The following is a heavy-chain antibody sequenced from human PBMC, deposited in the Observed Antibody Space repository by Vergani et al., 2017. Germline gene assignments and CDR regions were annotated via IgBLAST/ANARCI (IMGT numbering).Heavy chain of an antibody. V-gene: IGHV4-34*01. CDR3: ARVNTDTNGHLYYYYYMDV. CDR1: GGSFTSYH. Sequence: QVQLQQWGGGLLKPSETLSLTCVVNGGSFTSYHWTWIRQSPGEGLEWVGDIDHTGRPDYNPSLKSRLTMSVDKSRNQFSLTHNSVTATDTAIYFCARVNTDTNGHLYYYYYMDVWGQGTAVTVS. J-gene: IGHJ6*03. D-gene: IGHD2-8*01. CDR2: IDHTGRP.